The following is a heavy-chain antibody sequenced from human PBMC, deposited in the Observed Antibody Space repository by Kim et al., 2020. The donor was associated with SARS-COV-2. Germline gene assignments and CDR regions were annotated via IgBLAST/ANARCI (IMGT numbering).Heavy chain of an antibody. V-gene: IGHV3-23*01. Sequence: GGYLRLSCAASGFTFSSYAMSWVRQAPGKGLEWVSAISGSGGSTYYADSVKDRFTISRDNSKNTLYLQMNSLRAEDTAVYYCAKVDRSGGSWGVDYWGQGTLDTVSS. CDR2: ISGSGGST. D-gene: IGHD2-15*01. J-gene: IGHJ4*02. CDR3: AKVDRSGGSWGVDY. CDR1: GFTFSSYA.